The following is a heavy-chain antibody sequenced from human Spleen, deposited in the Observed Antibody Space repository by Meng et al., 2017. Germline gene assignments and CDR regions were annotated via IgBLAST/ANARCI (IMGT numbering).Heavy chain of an antibody. CDR1: GGSFSGYY. D-gene: IGHD6-13*01. V-gene: IGHV4-34*01. Sequence: QGPLQQWGAGQLKPSQTLSLTCAVYGGSFSGYYWSWIRQPPGKGLEWIGEINHSGSTNYNPSLKSRVTISVDTSKNQFSLKLSSVTAADTAVYYRARGLRPGAAADIWGQGTLVTVSS. CDR3: ARGLRPGAAADI. J-gene: IGHJ4*02. CDR2: INHSGST.